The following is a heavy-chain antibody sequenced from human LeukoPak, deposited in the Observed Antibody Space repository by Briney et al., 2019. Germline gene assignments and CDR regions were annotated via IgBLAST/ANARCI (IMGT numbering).Heavy chain of an antibody. V-gene: IGHV3-21*04. CDR1: GFAFSSYS. CDR3: AKVAYIVVVPAASDY. CDR2: ISSSSSYI. Sequence: KSGGSLRLSCAASGFAFSSYSMNWVRQAPGKGLEWVSSISSSSSYIYYADSVKGRFTISRDNAKNTLYLQMNSLRAEDTAVYYCAKVAYIVVVPAASDYWGQGTLVTVSS. J-gene: IGHJ4*02. D-gene: IGHD2-2*01.